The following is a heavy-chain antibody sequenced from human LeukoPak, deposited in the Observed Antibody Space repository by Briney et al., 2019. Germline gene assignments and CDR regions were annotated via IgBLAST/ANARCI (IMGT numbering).Heavy chain of an antibody. V-gene: IGHV4-39*01. CDR3: ARLRDFSYASLGYFDY. CDR2: IYYSGST. J-gene: IGHJ4*02. CDR1: GGSISSSIYY. D-gene: IGHD2-8*01. Sequence: PSETLSLTCTVSGGSISSSIYYWGWIRQPPGKGLEWIGSIYYSGSTYYNPSLKSRVTISVDTSKNQFSLKLGSVTAADTAVYYCARLRDFSYASLGYFDYWGRGTLVTVSS.